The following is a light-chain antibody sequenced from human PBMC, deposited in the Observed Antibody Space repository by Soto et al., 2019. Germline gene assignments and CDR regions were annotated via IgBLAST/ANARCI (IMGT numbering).Light chain of an antibody. CDR2: GAY. V-gene: IGKV3D-15*01. J-gene: IGKJ3*01. Sequence: EIVMTQSPATLSVSPGERATLSCRASQSVSSNLDWYQQKPGQVPRLLIYGAYPRATGIPARFSGSGSGTEFTLTISRLQSEDFEVYYCQQYNYWPFTFGPGTKVDIK. CDR1: QSVSSN. CDR3: QQYNYWPFT.